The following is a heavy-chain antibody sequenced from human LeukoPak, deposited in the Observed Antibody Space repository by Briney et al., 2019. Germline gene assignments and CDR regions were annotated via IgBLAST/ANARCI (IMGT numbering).Heavy chain of an antibody. Sequence: GGSLRLSCAASGFTFGSYNMNWVRQAPGKGLDWVSSISTSNRYIYYADSVKGRFTISRDNAKKSLYLQMNSLRAGDTAVYYCARDGGDYYDSSGYPFHHWGQGTLVTVSS. V-gene: IGHV3-21*01. CDR1: GFTFGSYN. D-gene: IGHD3-22*01. CDR2: ISTSNRYI. J-gene: IGHJ1*01. CDR3: ARDGGDYYDSSGYPFHH.